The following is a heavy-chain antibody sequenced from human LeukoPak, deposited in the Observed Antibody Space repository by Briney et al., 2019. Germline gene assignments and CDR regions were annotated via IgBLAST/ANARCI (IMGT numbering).Heavy chain of an antibody. CDR2: ISYGGSNK. Sequence: GGSLRLSCAASGFTFSSYGMHWVRQAPGKGLEWVAVISYGGSNKYYADSVKGRFTISRDNSKNTLYLQMNSLRAEDTAVYYCARDSSSWPYWGQGTLVTVSS. CDR3: ARDSSSWPY. CDR1: GFTFSSYG. J-gene: IGHJ4*02. D-gene: IGHD6-13*01. V-gene: IGHV3-30*03.